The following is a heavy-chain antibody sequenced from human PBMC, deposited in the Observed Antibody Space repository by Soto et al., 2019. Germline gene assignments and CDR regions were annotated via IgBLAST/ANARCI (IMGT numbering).Heavy chain of an antibody. CDR1: GYIFNSNG. J-gene: IGHJ3*01. CDR3: VRGPNVYRGFDF. Sequence: QVQLLQSGAEVRKPGASVKVSCKASGYIFNSNGISWVRQAPGQGFEWMGWISGYNGETNYAQRVQGRITVTTDTSTSTAYMELRSLRSDDTAMYYCVRGPNVYRGFDFWGQGTMVTVS. CDR2: ISGYNGET. V-gene: IGHV1-18*01. D-gene: IGHD2-8*01.